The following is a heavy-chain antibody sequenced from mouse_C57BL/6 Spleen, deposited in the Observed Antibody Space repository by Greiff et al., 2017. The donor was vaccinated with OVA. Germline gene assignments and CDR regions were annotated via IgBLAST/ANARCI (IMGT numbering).Heavy chain of an antibody. V-gene: IGHV5-17*01. CDR3: AIDDPFAY. Sequence: EVHLVESGGGLVKPGGSLKLSCAASGFTFSDYGMHWVRQAPEKGLEWVAYISSGSSTIYYADTVKGRFTISRDNAKNTLFLQMTSLRSEDTAMYYCAIDDPFAYWGQGTLVTVSA. J-gene: IGHJ3*01. CDR1: GFTFSDYG. CDR2: ISSGSSTI.